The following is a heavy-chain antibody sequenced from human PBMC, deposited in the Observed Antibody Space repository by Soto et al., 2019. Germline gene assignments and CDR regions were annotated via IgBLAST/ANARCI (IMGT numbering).Heavy chain of an antibody. J-gene: IGHJ5*02. CDR3: ARGWLPSPNLRFDP. V-gene: IGHV4-61*01. Sequence: LSLTCTVSGGSVSSRNYYWSWIRQPPGKGLEWIGYLYYSGSTNYNPSLKSRVTTSADASKNQLSLKLSSVTAADTAVYYCARGWLPSPNLRFDPWGQGILVTVSS. CDR2: LYYSGST. CDR1: GGSVSSRNYY. D-gene: IGHD3-22*01.